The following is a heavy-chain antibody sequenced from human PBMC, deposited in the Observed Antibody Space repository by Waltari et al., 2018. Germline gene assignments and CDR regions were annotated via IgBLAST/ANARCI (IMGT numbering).Heavy chain of an antibody. CDR3: AKGGWSPTNWFDP. CDR2: ISGDGGRT. CDR1: GFTFDDYT. D-gene: IGHD2-8*01. Sequence: EVQLVESGGVVVQPGGSLRLSCAASGFTFDDYTMHWVRQAPGKGLEWVSLISGDGGRTYYADSVKGRFTISRDNSKNSLYLQMNSLRTEDTALYYCAKGGWSPTNWFDPWGQGTLVTVSS. V-gene: IGHV3-43*01. J-gene: IGHJ5*02.